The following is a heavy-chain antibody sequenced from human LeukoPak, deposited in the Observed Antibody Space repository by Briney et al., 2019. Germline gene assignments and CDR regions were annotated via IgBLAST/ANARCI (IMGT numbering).Heavy chain of an antibody. Sequence: QTGGSRRLSCAASGLTFSSYAMSWVRQAPGKGLEWVSAISGGGDITYYADSVKGRFTISRDNSKDTLFLQMHSLRPGDTAVYYCVREDTPATANYWGQGTLVTISS. J-gene: IGHJ4*02. CDR3: VREDTPATANY. V-gene: IGHV3-23*01. CDR2: ISGGGDIT. D-gene: IGHD2-21*02. CDR1: GLTFSSYA.